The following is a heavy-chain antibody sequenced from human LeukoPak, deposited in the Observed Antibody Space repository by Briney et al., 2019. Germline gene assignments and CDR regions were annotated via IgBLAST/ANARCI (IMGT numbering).Heavy chain of an antibody. V-gene: IGHV4-34*01. CDR2: INHSGST. J-gene: IGHJ4*02. CDR3: ARGISSGVDN. CDR1: GGSFSGYY. D-gene: IGHD3-10*01. Sequence: PSETLSLTCAVYGGSFSGYYWSWIRQPPGKGLEWIGEINHSGSTNYNPSLKSRVTIPVDTSKNQFSLKLSSVTAADTAVYYCARGISSGVDNWGQGTLVTVSS.